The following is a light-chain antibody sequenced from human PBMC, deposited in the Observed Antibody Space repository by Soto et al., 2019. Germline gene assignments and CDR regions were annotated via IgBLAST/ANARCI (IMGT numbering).Light chain of an antibody. V-gene: IGLV2-14*03. J-gene: IGLJ1*01. CDR2: DVS. CDR3: SSFRSSSTSYV. Sequence: QSVLTQPASVSGSPGQSITISCTGTSSDIGDSNYVSWYQQHPGKAPKLVIYDVSNRPSGVSNRFSGSKSANTASLTISGLQAEDEANYYCSSFRSSSTSYVFXTGTKVTVL. CDR1: SSDIGDSNY.